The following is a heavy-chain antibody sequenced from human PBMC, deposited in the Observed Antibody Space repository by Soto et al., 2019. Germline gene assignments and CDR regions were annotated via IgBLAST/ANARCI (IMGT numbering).Heavy chain of an antibody. J-gene: IGHJ3*02. CDR3: ARYPYYDSSGYPYPNAFDI. CDR1: GFTFSSYA. V-gene: IGHV3-23*01. Sequence: GGSLRLSCAASGFTFSSYAMSWVRQAPGKGLEWVSAISGSGGSTYYADSVKGRFTISRDNAKNSLYLQMNSLRAEDTAVYYSARYPYYDSSGYPYPNAFDIWGQGTMVTVSS. D-gene: IGHD3-22*01. CDR2: ISGSGGST.